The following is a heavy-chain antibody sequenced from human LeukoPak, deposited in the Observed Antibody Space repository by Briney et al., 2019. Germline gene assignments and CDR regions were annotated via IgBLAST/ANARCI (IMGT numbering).Heavy chain of an antibody. Sequence: SETLSLTCTVSGGSISSSSSYWAWIRQPPGKGLEWIGNIYYSGHTNYNPSLESRVAISVDTSKNQFSLKLTSVTAPDTSVYYCVRLSSIWFDFWGQGALVTVSS. V-gene: IGHV4-39*01. CDR2: IYYSGHT. J-gene: IGHJ4*02. CDR3: VRLSSIWFDF. D-gene: IGHD6-13*01. CDR1: GGSISSSSSY.